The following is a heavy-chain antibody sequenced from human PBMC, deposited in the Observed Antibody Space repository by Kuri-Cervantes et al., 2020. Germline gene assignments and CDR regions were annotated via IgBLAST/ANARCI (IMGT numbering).Heavy chain of an antibody. CDR3: AALGSYLY. CDR1: GFTFSSYD. CDR2: IATTGDT. J-gene: IGHJ4*02. D-gene: IGHD3-10*01. Sequence: GGSRRLSCAASGFTFSSYDMHWVRQVTGKGLEWVSAIATTGDTYYSGSVKGRFTISRENAKSSMYLQMNSLRAGDTAVYYCAALGSYLYWGQGTLVTVSS. V-gene: IGHV3-13*01.